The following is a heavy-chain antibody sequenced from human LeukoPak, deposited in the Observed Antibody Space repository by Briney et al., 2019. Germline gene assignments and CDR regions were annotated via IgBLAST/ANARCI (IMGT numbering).Heavy chain of an antibody. CDR3: TSPAHDFDLWSGYYSL. CDR1: GFTFSDSA. J-gene: IGHJ4*01. D-gene: IGHD3-3*01. CDR2: IRSKTKSAET. Sequence: GGSLRLSCSVSGFTFSDSAIHWVRHAAGKGLEWVGRIRSKTKSAETAYAASVKGRFTTSRDDSKDTAYLQTNSLKPEDTAVYYCTSPAHDFDLWSGYYSLWGHGTQVTVSS. V-gene: IGHV3-73*01.